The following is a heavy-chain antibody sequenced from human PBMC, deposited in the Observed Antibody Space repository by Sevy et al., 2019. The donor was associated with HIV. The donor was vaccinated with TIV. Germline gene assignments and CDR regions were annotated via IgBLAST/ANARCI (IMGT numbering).Heavy chain of an antibody. J-gene: IGHJ4*02. CDR3: ARARYYDSSAYYYFDY. Sequence: SETLSLTCAVSGYSISSGYYWGWIRKPPGKGLEWIGSIYHGGSTYYNPSLKGRVTISVDTSKNQFSLTLSSVTAADTAVYYCARARYYDSSAYYYFDYWGQGTLVTVSS. CDR1: GYSISSGYY. D-gene: IGHD3-22*01. V-gene: IGHV4-38-2*01. CDR2: IYHGGST.